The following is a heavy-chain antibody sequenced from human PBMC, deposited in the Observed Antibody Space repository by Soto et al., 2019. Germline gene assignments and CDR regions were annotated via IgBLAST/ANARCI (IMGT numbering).Heavy chain of an antibody. V-gene: IGHV1-69*01. D-gene: IGHD3-3*01. CDR2: IIPIFGIG. CDR1: GGTFNRYA. J-gene: IGHJ6*02. Sequence: QVQLVQSGAEVKKPGSSVKVSCKASGGTFNRYAISWVRQAPGQGLEWMGGIIPIFGIGNDAQRFQGRVTITADESTCTAYMELSSLRSEATGVYYCARSAITLFGVVSIPPHYYSEMDVWGQGTTVTVSS. CDR3: ARSAITLFGVVSIPPHYYSEMDV.